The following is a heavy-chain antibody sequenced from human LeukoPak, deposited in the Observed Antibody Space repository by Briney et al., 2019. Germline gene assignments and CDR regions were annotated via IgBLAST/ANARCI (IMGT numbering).Heavy chain of an antibody. CDR1: GYSFNSQG. V-gene: IGHV7-4-1*02. CDR2: INTNTGNP. J-gene: IGHJ4*02. CDR3: ARQGPGYCSSTSCYGVDS. D-gene: IGHD2-2*01. Sequence: ASVKVSCKASGYSFNSQGMNWVRQAPGQGLEWMGWINTNTGNPTYAQGFTGRFVFSLDTSVSTAYLQISSLKAEDTAVYYCARQGPGYCSSTSCYGVDSWGQGTLVTVSS.